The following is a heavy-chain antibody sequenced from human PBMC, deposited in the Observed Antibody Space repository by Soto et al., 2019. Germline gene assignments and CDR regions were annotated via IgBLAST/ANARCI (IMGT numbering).Heavy chain of an antibody. D-gene: IGHD6-6*01. CDR3: ARAPYSSTSFFLDY. CDR1: GYSLTANH. CDR2: VNPSLGRA. Sequence: QVQVVQSGTEVKKPGASVKVSCKASGYSLTANHMHWVRQAPGQGLEWVGIVNPSLGRANYAQKFQDRVDMTWDTSTGTFYMELSSLRSDDTAIYYCARAPYSSTSFFLDYWGQGTQVTVSS. J-gene: IGHJ4*02. V-gene: IGHV1-46*01.